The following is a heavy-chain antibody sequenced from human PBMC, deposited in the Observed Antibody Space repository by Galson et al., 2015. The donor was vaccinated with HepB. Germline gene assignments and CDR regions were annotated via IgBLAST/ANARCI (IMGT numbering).Heavy chain of an antibody. J-gene: IGHJ3*02. Sequence: SLRLSCAASGFTFSSYWMSWVRQAPGKGLEWVANIKQDGSEKYYVDSVKGRFTISRDNAKNSLYLQMNSLRAEDTAVYYCARANDYYDSSGYYMNLRPPAFDIWGQGTMVTVSS. V-gene: IGHV3-7*03. D-gene: IGHD3-22*01. CDR2: IKQDGSEK. CDR3: ARANDYYDSSGYYMNLRPPAFDI. CDR1: GFTFSSYW.